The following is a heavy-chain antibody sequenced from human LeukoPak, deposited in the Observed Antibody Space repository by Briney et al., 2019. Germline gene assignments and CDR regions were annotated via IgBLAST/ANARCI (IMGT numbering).Heavy chain of an antibody. J-gene: IGHJ4*02. CDR2: ISWNSGSI. D-gene: IGHD3-22*01. V-gene: IGHV3-9*01. Sequence: PGGSLRLSCAASGFTFDDYAMHWVRQPPGKGLEWVSGISWNSGSIGYADSVKGRFTISRDNAKNSLYLQMNSLRAEDTALYYCAKGYYDSSGYPPDYWGQGTLVTVSS. CDR1: GFTFDDYA. CDR3: AKGYYDSSGYPPDY.